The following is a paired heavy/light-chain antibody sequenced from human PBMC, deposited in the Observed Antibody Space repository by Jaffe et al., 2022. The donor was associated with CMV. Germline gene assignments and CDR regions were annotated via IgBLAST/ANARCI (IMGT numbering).Light chain of an antibody. CDR2: KLS. CDR1: QSLAHSDGNTY. J-gene: IGKJ1*01. Sequence: DVVMTQSPLSLPVTLGQPASISCRSSQSLAHSDGNTYLSWFHQRPGQSPRRLIYKLSNRDSGVPERFSGSGSGTDFTLTISRVEAEDVGVYYCMQGTSWPPWTFGQGTKVEIK. CDR3: MQGTSWPPWT. V-gene: IGKV2-30*02.
Heavy chain of an antibody. J-gene: IGHJ4*02. D-gene: IGHD4-17*01. CDR3: VRDDPYGGKGLDY. Sequence: EVQLVESGGGLLQPGGSLRLSCAASGFNFSSYWIHWVRQAPGKGLMWVSHINSDGSSTTYADSVKGRFTISRDNAKNTLYLQMNSLRAEDTAVYYCVRDDPYGGKGLDYWGQGTLVTVSS. V-gene: IGHV3-74*01. CDR1: GFNFSSYW. CDR2: INSDGSST.